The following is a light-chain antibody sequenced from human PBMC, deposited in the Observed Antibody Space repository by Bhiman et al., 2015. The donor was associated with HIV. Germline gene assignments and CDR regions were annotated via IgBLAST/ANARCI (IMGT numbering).Light chain of an antibody. CDR2: QDN. CDR3: QAWDSGTAV. J-gene: IGLJ1*01. Sequence: SYELTQPPSLSVSPGQTASITCSGDKLGNRYACWYQQKPGQSPVLVIYQDNKRPSGIPERFSGSNSGNSATLTISGTQAVDEADYYCQAWDSGTAVFGAGTKVT. CDR1: KLGNRY. V-gene: IGLV3-1*01.